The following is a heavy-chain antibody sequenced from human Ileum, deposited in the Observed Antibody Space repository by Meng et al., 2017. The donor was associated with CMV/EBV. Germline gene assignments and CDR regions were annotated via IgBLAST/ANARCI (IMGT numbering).Heavy chain of an antibody. Sequence: FSSYWMHWVCQAPGKGLVWFSRINSDGSSTSYADSVKGRFTISRDNAKNTLYLQMNSLRAEDTAVYYCARTSITIFGVVKVPHNWFDPWGQGTLVTVSS. CDR2: INSDGSST. J-gene: IGHJ5*02. CDR1: FSSYW. CDR3: ARTSITIFGVVKVPHNWFDP. V-gene: IGHV3-74*01. D-gene: IGHD3-3*01.